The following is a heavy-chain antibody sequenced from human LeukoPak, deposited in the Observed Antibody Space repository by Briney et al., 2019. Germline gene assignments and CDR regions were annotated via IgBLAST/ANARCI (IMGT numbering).Heavy chain of an antibody. J-gene: IGHJ6*02. Sequence: PGGSLRLSCAASGFDFSTYSMHWVRRAPGRGLEWLSYIDSSSSTIYYADSVKGRFTISRDNAKSSLYLQMNSLRAEDTAVFYCARGGARSSSYYYYGMDVWGLGTTVTVSS. V-gene: IGHV3-48*01. CDR1: GFDFSTYS. D-gene: IGHD6-13*01. CDR2: IDSSSSTI. CDR3: ARGGARSSSYYYYGMDV.